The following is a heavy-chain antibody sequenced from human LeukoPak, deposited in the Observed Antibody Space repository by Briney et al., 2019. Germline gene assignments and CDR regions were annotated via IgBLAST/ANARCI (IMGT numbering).Heavy chain of an antibody. Sequence: ASVQVSCKASGYSFTSYGISCVRQAPGQGLEWMGRISVHTGNTNYAQKLQGRVTVTTDTSTSTAYMELRSLRSDDTAVYYCARVRSDYGDFGNYWGQGTLVTVSS. V-gene: IGHV1-18*04. D-gene: IGHD4-17*01. CDR3: ARVRSDYGDFGNY. J-gene: IGHJ4*02. CDR2: ISVHTGNT. CDR1: GYSFTSYG.